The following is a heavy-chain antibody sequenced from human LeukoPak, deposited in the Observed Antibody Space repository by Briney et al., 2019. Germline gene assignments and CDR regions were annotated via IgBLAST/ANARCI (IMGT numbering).Heavy chain of an antibody. D-gene: IGHD2-15*01. CDR1: GGSISSYY. J-gene: IGHJ4*02. Sequence: KSSETLSLTCIVSGGSISSYYWSWIRQPPGKGLEWIVHINYSGTTHYNPSLNSRVTISIDTSKNQFSLRLSSVTAADTAVYYCAREYSWYYFDYWGQGTLVTVSS. CDR2: INYSGTT. CDR3: AREYSWYYFDY. V-gene: IGHV4-59*01.